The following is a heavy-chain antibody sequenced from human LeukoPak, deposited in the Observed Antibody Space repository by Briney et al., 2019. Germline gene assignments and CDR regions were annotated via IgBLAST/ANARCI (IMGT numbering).Heavy chain of an antibody. D-gene: IGHD2-15*01. Sequence: SQTLSLTCTVSGDSISSGGFYWSWIGQHPGKGLEWIGYISYIGSAYYNPSLKSRVTISVDTSKNQFSLKLTSVTAADTAVYYCARERYCSGGNCYCLFDCWGQGTLVTVSS. V-gene: IGHV4-31*03. CDR2: ISYIGSA. J-gene: IGHJ4*02. CDR3: ARERYCSGGNCYCLFDC. CDR1: GDSISSGGFY.